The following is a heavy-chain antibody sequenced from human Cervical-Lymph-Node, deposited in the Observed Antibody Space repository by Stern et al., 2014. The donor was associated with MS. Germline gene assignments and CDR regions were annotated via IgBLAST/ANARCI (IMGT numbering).Heavy chain of an antibody. CDR1: GFSLSTSGMR. Sequence: VTLKESGPALVKPTQTLTLTCTFSGFSLSTSGMRVSWIRQPPGKALEWLARIVWDDDKFYSTSLKTRLTISKDTSKNQVVLTMTNMDPVDTATYYCARSPPYYEFWNDYYYFDYWGQGTLVAVSS. J-gene: IGHJ4*02. V-gene: IGHV2-70*04. CDR3: ARSPPYYEFWNDYYYFDY. D-gene: IGHD3-3*01. CDR2: IVWDDDK.